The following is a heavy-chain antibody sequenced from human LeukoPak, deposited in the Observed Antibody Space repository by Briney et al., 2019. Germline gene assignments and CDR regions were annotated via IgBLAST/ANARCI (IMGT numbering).Heavy chain of an antibody. CDR1: GFTFSSHW. J-gene: IGHJ4*02. CDR2: IKQDGSEK. V-gene: IGHV3-7*01. CDR3: ARVGKSGWDFDH. D-gene: IGHD6-19*01. Sequence: GGSLRLSCAASGFTFSSHWMSWVRQAPGKGLEWVANIKQDGSEKYYVDSVKGRFTISRDNAKNSLYLQMNSLRAEDTAVYYCARVGKSGWDFDHWGQGTLVTVSS.